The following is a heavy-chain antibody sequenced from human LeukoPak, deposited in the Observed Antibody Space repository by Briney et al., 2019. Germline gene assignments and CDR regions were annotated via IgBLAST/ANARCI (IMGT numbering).Heavy chain of an antibody. Sequence: SETLSLTCAVYAGSFSGYYWSWIRQPPGKGLEWIGEINHSGSTNYNPSLKSRVTISVDTSKNQFSLKMSSVTAADTAVYYCARGTDQTRAARPGIDYWGQGTLVTVSS. V-gene: IGHV4-34*01. CDR3: ARGTDQTRAARPGIDY. CDR1: AGSFSGYY. J-gene: IGHJ4*02. D-gene: IGHD6-6*01. CDR2: INHSGST.